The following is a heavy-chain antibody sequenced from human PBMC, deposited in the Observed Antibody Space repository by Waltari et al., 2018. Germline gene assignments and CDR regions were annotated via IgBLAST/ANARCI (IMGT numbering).Heavy chain of an antibody. V-gene: IGHV3-7*01. Sequence: EEQLVESGGGLVPPGGSLRLSCSASGFLFSDYWMPWVRQAPGKGLEWVANINQAGNVRIYLDSVRGRFTISRDNPDNSLFLHMANLRVEDTAVYYCASGPDHGDFWGQGTLVTVSS. CDR2: INQAGNVR. J-gene: IGHJ4*02. CDR3: ASGPDHGDF. D-gene: IGHD2-15*01. CDR1: GFLFSDYW.